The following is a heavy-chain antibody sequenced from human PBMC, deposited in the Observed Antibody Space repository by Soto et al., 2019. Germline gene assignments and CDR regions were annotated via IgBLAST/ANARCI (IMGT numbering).Heavy chain of an antibody. J-gene: IGHJ6*02. V-gene: IGHV3-53*01. CDR1: GFTVSSNY. CDR2: IYSGGST. CDR3: ARDSRDPDTAMGKDV. D-gene: IGHD5-18*01. Sequence: GGSLRLSCAASGFTVSSNYMSWVRQAPGKGLGWVSVIYSGGSTYYADSVKGRFTISRDNSKNTLYLQMNSLRAEDTAVYYCARDSRDPDTAMGKDVWGQGTTVTVSS.